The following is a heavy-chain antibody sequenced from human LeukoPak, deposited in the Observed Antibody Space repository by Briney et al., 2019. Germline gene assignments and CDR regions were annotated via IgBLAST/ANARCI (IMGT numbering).Heavy chain of an antibody. D-gene: IGHD3-3*02. Sequence: SETLSLTCSVSGGSTTSYYWSWIRQPPGKQLEWIGYIYYSGSTNYNPSLKSRVTISVDTSKNQFSLKLSSVTAADTAVYYCASRHFWSGYLDYWGQGTLVTVSS. CDR3: ASRHFWSGYLDY. J-gene: IGHJ4*02. CDR1: GGSTTSYY. CDR2: IYYSGST. V-gene: IGHV4-59*01.